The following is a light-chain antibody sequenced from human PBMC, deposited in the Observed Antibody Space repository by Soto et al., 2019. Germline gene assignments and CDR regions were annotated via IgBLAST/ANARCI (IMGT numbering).Light chain of an antibody. CDR1: QSISSN. J-gene: IGKJ1*01. Sequence: EIVMTQSPATLSMSPGERATLSCRASQSISSNLAWYQQKPGQAPRLLIYGASTRATGIPARFNASGSGTEFTLTISSLQSEDFAVYYCQQYNDRLWTFGQGTKVEIK. CDR3: QQYNDRLWT. V-gene: IGKV3-15*01. CDR2: GAS.